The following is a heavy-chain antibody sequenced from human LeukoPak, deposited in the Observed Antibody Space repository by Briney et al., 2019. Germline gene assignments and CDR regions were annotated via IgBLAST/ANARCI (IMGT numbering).Heavy chain of an antibody. CDR2: ISSSSSYT. CDR3: ARVPAYGDYFDY. Sequence: GGSLRLSCAASGFTFSDYYMSWIRQAPGKGLEWVSYISSSSSYTNYADSVKGRFTISRDNAKNSLYLQMNSVRAEDTAVYYCARVPAYGDYFDYWGQGTLVTVSS. J-gene: IGHJ4*02. V-gene: IGHV3-11*05. CDR1: GFTFSDYY. D-gene: IGHD4-17*01.